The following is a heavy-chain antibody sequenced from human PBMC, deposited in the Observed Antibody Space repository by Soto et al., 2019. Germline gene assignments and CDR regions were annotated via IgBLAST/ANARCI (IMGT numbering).Heavy chain of an antibody. J-gene: IGHJ3*02. CDR1: GYTFTGYY. V-gene: IGHV1-2*04. D-gene: IGHD6-19*01. CDR2: INPNSGGT. Sequence: ASVKVSCKASGYTFTGYYMHWVRQAPGQGLEWMGWINPNSGGTNYAQKFQGWVTMTRDTSISTAYMELSRLRSDDTAVYYCARELRSIAVAGGYDAFDIWGQGTMVTVSS. CDR3: ARELRSIAVAGGYDAFDI.